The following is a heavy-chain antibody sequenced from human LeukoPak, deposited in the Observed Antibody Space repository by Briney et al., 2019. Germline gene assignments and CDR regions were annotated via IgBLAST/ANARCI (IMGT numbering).Heavy chain of an antibody. J-gene: IGHJ3*01. CDR3: ARDPKRLARDAFDV. CDR1: GYTFTNYY. V-gene: IGHV1-46*01. Sequence: ASVKVSCKASGYTFTNYYIHWVRQAPGQGLEWLGIINSSDGTTTYAQRLQGRVSMTRDTSTSTVYMEMNSLRSEDAAVYYCARDPKRLARDAFDVWGQGTMVTVSS. CDR2: INSSDGTT.